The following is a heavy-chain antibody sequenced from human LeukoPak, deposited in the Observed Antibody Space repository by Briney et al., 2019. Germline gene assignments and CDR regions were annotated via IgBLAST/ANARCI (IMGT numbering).Heavy chain of an antibody. CDR2: ISSSSSYT. J-gene: IGHJ4*02. Sequence: GGSLRLSCAASGFTFSDYYMNWIRQAPGKGLEWVSYISSSSSYTNYADSVKGRFTISRDNAKKSLYLQTNSLRAEDTAVYYCARILAVASFHPFDYWGQGALVTVSS. CDR1: GFTFSDYY. V-gene: IGHV3-11*03. D-gene: IGHD6-19*01. CDR3: ARILAVASFHPFDY.